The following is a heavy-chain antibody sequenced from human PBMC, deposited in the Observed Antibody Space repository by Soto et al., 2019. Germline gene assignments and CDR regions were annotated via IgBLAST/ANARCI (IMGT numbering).Heavy chain of an antibody. CDR3: ARVRERSSSRYARSGSLFDY. Sequence: ASVKVSCKASGYTFTSYYMHWVRQAPGQGLEWMGIINPSGGSTSYAQKFQGRVTMTRDTSTSTVYMELSSLRSEDTAVYYCARVRERSSSRYARSGSLFDYWGQGTLVTVYS. D-gene: IGHD6-13*01. CDR2: INPSGGST. CDR1: GYTFTSYY. V-gene: IGHV1-46*01. J-gene: IGHJ4*02.